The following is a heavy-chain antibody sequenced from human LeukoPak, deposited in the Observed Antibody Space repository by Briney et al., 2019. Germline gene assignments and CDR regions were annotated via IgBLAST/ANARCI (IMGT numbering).Heavy chain of an antibody. D-gene: IGHD3-22*01. CDR2: INHSGST. CDR1: GGSSSGYY. V-gene: IGHV4-34*01. J-gene: IGHJ4*02. CDR3: ARASYSYDINGWVPFDY. Sequence: PSETLSLTCAVYGGSSSGYYWSWIRQPPGKGLEWIGEINHSGSTNYNPSLKRRVTISVDTSKNQFSLKLTSVTAADTAVYYCARASYSYDINGWVPFDYWGQGTLVTVSS.